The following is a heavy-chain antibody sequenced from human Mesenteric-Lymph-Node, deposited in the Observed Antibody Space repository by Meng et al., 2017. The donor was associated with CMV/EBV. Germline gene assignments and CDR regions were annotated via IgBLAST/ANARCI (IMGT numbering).Heavy chain of an antibody. D-gene: IGHD4-17*01. V-gene: IGHV3-30*02. J-gene: IGHJ3*02. CDR1: GFIFNTYV. CDR2: IRYDGSTK. CDR3: AKDLDDYGDFASAFDI. Sequence: GESLKISCAASGFIFNTYVIHWVRQAPGKGLEWVAFIRYDGSTKYYADSVKGRFTISRDNSKNTLYLQMNSLRAEDTAVYYCAKDLDDYGDFASAFDIWGQGTMVTVSS.